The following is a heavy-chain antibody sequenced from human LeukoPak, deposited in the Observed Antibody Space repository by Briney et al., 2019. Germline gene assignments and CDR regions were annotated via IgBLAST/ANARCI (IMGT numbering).Heavy chain of an antibody. CDR1: GFTFSSYS. CDR2: ISSSSSYI. V-gene: IGHV3-21*01. D-gene: IGHD3-3*01. Sequence: GGSLRLSCAASGFTFSSYSMNWVRQAPGKGLEWVSSISSSSSYIYYADSVKGRFTISRDNAKNSLYLQMNSLRAEDTAVYYCARSGYDFWSGYKSAFDIWGQGTMVTVSS. J-gene: IGHJ3*02. CDR3: ARSGYDFWSGYKSAFDI.